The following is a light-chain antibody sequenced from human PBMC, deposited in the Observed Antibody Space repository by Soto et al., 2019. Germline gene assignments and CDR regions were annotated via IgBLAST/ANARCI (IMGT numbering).Light chain of an antibody. J-gene: IGKJ4*01. CDR1: QNIYIW. CDR2: RAS. Sequence: DIQMTQSPSTLSASVGDRVTITCRATQNIYIWLAWYQQKPGKAPKLLLYRASTLETGVPSRFSGSGSGTEFTLTISSLQPDDFATYYCQQFSTYSTFGGGTKVELK. CDR3: QQFSTYST. V-gene: IGKV1-5*03.